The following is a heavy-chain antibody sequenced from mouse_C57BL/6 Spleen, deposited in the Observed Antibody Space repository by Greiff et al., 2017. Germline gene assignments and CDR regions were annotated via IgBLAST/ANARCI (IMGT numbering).Heavy chain of an antibody. V-gene: IGHV1-80*01. CDR2: IYPGDGAT. CDR1: GYAFSSYW. J-gene: IGHJ4*01. CDR3: ARSRAMDY. Sequence: LQQSGASVKISCKASGYAFSSYWMNWVKQRPGKGLEWIGQIYPGDGATNYNGKFKGTATLTADKSSSTAYMQLSSLTSEDSAVYFCARSRAMDYWGQGTSVTVAS.